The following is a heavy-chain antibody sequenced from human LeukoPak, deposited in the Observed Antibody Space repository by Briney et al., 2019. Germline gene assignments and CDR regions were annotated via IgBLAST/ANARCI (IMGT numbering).Heavy chain of an antibody. CDR3: ARARLSMVRRITNFDY. V-gene: IGHV4-39*01. CDR2: IYYSGST. Sequence: PSETLSLTCTVSGGSMTSSGYYWVWIRQPPGKGLEWIGSIYYSGSTHYDPSLKSRVTISVDTSKNQFSLNLSSVTAADTAVYYCARARLSMVRRITNFDYWGQGTLVTVSS. D-gene: IGHD3-10*01. J-gene: IGHJ4*02. CDR1: GGSMTSSGYY.